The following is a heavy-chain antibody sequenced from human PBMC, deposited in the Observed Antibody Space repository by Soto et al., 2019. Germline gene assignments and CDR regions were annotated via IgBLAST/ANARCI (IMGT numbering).Heavy chain of an antibody. CDR3: AKDMYVGWQVQNYYYYYGMDV. J-gene: IGHJ6*02. CDR1: GFTFDDYA. Sequence: EVQLVESGGGLVQPGRSLRLSCAASGFTFDDYAMHWVRQAPGKGLEWVSGISWNSGSIGYADSVKGRFTISRDNAKNSLYLQMNSLRAEDTALYYCAKDMYVGWQVQNYYYYYGMDVWGQGTTVTVCS. D-gene: IGHD6-19*01. V-gene: IGHV3-9*01. CDR2: ISWNSGSI.